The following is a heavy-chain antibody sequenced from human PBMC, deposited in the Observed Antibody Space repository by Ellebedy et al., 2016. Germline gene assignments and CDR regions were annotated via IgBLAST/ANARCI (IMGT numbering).Heavy chain of an antibody. Sequence: GSLRLXXAVYGGSFSGYYWSWIRQPPGKGLEWIGEINHSGSTNYNPSLKSRVTISVDTSKNQFSLKLSSVTAADTAVYYCAREVVVTAIRYYYYGMDVWGQGTTVTVSS. CDR2: INHSGST. V-gene: IGHV4-34*01. CDR1: GGSFSGYY. D-gene: IGHD2-21*02. CDR3: AREVVVTAIRYYYYGMDV. J-gene: IGHJ6*02.